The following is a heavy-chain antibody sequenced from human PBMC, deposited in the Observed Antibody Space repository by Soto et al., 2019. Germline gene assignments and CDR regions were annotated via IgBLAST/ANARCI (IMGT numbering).Heavy chain of an antibody. CDR1: GDSIRSINNY. V-gene: IGHV4-39*01. Sequence: SETLSLTCTVSGDSIRSINNYWGWIRQPPGKGLEWIGNIYYDGSTFYNPSLKSRVAMSIDTSKNQFSLNLTSVTATDTAVYFCAAGEASSRNLAPYYLDFWGQGTLVTVSS. J-gene: IGHJ4*02. D-gene: IGHD6-13*01. CDR2: IYYDGST. CDR3: AAGEASSRNLAPYYLDF.